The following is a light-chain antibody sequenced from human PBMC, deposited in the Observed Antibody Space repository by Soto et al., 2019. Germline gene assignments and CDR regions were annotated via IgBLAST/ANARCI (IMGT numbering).Light chain of an antibody. V-gene: IGLV2-14*03. J-gene: IGLJ1*01. CDR2: DVN. Sequence: QSALTQPASVSGSPGQSITISCSGTSGDVGAYNYVSWYQQHPGKAPRVLIYDVNIRPSGISDRFSGSKSGNRATLTISGLQAEDEADYYCCSYTSDNTYVFASGTKLTVL. CDR3: CSYTSDNTYV. CDR1: SGDVGAYNY.